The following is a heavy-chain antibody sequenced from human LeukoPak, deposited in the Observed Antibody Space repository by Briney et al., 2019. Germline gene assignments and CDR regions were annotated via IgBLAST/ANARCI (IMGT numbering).Heavy chain of an antibody. Sequence: SETLSLTCSVSGGSISGFYWTWLRQSPEKGLEWIGHVHYSGSTGYNPSLKSRFTISVDTSKNQFSLKLSSVTAADTAVYYCARSSGWWYYFDYWGQGTLVTVSS. CDR1: GGSISGFY. CDR2: VHYSGST. D-gene: IGHD2-15*01. CDR3: ARSSGWWYYFDY. J-gene: IGHJ4*02. V-gene: IGHV4-59*12.